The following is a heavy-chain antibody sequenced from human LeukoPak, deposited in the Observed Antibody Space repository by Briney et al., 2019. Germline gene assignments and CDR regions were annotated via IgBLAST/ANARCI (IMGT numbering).Heavy chain of an antibody. CDR3: ARDTGVDIVVVPAAILMDWFDP. Sequence: ASVKVSCKASGYTFTGYYMHWVRQAPGQGLEWTGWINPNSGGTNYAQKFQGRVTMTRDTSISTAYMELSRLRSDDTAVYYCARDTGVDIVVVPAAILMDWFDPWGQGTLVTVSS. V-gene: IGHV1-2*02. CDR2: INPNSGGT. J-gene: IGHJ5*02. D-gene: IGHD2-2*01. CDR1: GYTFTGYY.